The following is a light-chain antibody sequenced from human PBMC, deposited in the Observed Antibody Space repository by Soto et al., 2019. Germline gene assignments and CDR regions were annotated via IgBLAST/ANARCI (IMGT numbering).Light chain of an antibody. CDR1: NSDVGTFYF. J-gene: IGLJ1*01. V-gene: IGLV2-11*01. CDR3: CSYAGSYTYV. CDR2: DVT. Sequence: QSLMTQARSVSGSPGQSFTISCTGTNSDVGTFYFVSSYQQYPDKGPKLIIYDVTERPSGVPDRFSGSKSGNTASLTISGLQAEDEADYYCCSYAGSYTYVFGSGTKVTVL.